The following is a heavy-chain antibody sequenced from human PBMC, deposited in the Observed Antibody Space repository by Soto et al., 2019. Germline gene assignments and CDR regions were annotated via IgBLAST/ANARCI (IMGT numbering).Heavy chain of an antibody. J-gene: IGHJ4*02. CDR3: ARGWGEYSSDYFYAY. CDR2: IIPIFGTP. Sequence: QVQLVQSGAEVRKPGSSVKVSCKASGGTFSRLAISWVRQAPGQGVEWMGAIIPIFGTPNHAQKLQGRLTITADEATSTVHMELSSMRSEDTAIYCCARGWGEYSSDYFYAYWGQGTLVSVSS. D-gene: IGHD3-22*01. CDR1: GGTFSRLA. V-gene: IGHV1-69*01.